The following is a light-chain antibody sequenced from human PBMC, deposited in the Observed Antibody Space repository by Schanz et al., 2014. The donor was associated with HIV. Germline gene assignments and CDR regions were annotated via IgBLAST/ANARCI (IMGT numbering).Light chain of an antibody. CDR1: QSVSSSS. CDR3: QQCDSYPYT. CDR2: GAS. Sequence: EIVMTQSPATLSVSPGERATLSCRASQSVSSSSLAWYQQKPGQSPRLLIYGASTRATGIPDRFSGSGSGTDFSLTISRLEPEDFATYYCQQCDSYPYTFGQGTKLDIK. J-gene: IGKJ2*01. V-gene: IGKV3-20*01.